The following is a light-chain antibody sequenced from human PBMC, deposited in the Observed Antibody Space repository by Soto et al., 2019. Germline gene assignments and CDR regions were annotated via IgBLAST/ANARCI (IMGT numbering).Light chain of an antibody. J-gene: IGKJ5*01. CDR2: GAS. CDR3: QKSGYSPIN. CDR1: QSVSSSF. V-gene: IGKV3-20*01. Sequence: EIVLTQAPGTLSLSPGERATLSCRSSQSVSSSFLSWYQQKRGQAPRLLMFGASSRATGIPDRFSGSGSGTDFTLTIYRLEPEDFAVYYCQKSGYSPINCGQGKRREIK.